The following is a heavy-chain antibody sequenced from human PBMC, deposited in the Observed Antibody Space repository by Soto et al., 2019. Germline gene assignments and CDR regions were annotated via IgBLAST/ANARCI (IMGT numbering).Heavy chain of an antibody. CDR3: AKAQTATYYDILTGPDY. D-gene: IGHD3-9*01. CDR1: GFTFSNYG. J-gene: IGHJ4*02. V-gene: IGHV3-30*18. CDR2: ITYDGNNK. Sequence: GGSLRLSCAASGFTFSNYGMHWVRQAPGKGLEWVAVITYDGNNKYYADSVKGRFTLSRDSSKNTLYLQMDSLRAEDTAVYYCAKAQTATYYDILTGPDYSGQGTLVTVSS.